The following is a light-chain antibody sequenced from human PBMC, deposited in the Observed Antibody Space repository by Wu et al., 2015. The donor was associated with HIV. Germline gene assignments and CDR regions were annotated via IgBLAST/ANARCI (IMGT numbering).Light chain of an antibody. J-gene: IGKJ4*01. CDR2: GAS. Sequence: EIVLTQSPGTLSLSPGERATLSCRASQSISSNYLAWYQQKSGQAPRLLIYGASSRATGISDRFSGSGSGTDFTLTISRLEPEDFAMYYCQQYGSSPLTFGGGTKVEI. CDR1: QSISSNY. CDR3: QQYGSSPLT. V-gene: IGKV3-20*01.